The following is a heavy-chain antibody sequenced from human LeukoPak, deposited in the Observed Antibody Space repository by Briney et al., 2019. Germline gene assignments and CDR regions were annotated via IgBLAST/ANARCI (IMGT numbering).Heavy chain of an antibody. J-gene: IGHJ5*02. CDR2: ISAYNGNT. Sequence: EASVKVSCKASGYTFTSYGISWVRQAPGQGLEWMGWISAYNGNTNYAQKLQGRVTMTTETSTTTAYMELRSLTSDDTAVYYCARGWDSSTLDRYNWFDPWGQGTLVTVSS. D-gene: IGHD6-13*01. V-gene: IGHV1-18*01. CDR1: GYTFTSYG. CDR3: ARGWDSSTLDRYNWFDP.